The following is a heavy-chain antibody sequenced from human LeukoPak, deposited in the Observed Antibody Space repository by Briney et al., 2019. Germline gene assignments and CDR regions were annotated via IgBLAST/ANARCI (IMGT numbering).Heavy chain of an antibody. Sequence: GRSLRLSCAASGFTFSSYGMHWVRQAPGKGLEWVAVIWYDGSKNYYADSVKGRFSISRDNSKNTLFLQMNSLRAEDTAIYYCARVPHEGYCSSTSCQDPAFDYWGQGTLVTVSS. CDR2: IWYDGSKN. V-gene: IGHV3-33*01. CDR3: ARVPHEGYCSSTSCQDPAFDY. D-gene: IGHD2-2*01. CDR1: GFTFSSYG. J-gene: IGHJ4*02.